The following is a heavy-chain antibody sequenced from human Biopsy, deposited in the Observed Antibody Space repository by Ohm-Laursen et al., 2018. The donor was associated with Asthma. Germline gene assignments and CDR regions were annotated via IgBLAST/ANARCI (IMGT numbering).Heavy chain of an antibody. Sequence: SDTLSLTCTVSGGSMTPTSHYWDWIRQAPGKGLEWIGYISYGGKTSYNPSLKTRVTISRDTSKNQFSLRLTSVTAADTAVYFCARRITIFGVVQKDHGMDAWGQGTTVIASS. CDR1: GGSMTPTSHY. CDR2: ISYGGKT. J-gene: IGHJ6*02. D-gene: IGHD3-3*01. CDR3: ARRITIFGVVQKDHGMDA. V-gene: IGHV4-39*01.